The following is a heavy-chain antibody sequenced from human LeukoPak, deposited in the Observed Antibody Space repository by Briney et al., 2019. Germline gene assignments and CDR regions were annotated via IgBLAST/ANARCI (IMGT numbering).Heavy chain of an antibody. D-gene: IGHD3-10*01. CDR2: IHNSGST. CDR1: GGSITSGGFY. Sequence: SETLSLTCSVSGGSITSGGFYWSWIRQHPGQGLEWVGYIHNSGSTYYNPSLQSRAIISLDTSKSQFSLQLNSVTAADTAVYYCARVDGSGSKRWFDPWGQGAPVTVSS. V-gene: IGHV4-31*03. CDR3: ARVDGSGSKRWFDP. J-gene: IGHJ5*02.